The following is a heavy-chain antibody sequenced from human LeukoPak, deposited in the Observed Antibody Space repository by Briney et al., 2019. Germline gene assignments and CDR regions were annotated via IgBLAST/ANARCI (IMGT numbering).Heavy chain of an antibody. CDR2: VYNTGNT. J-gene: IGHJ4*02. D-gene: IGHD2-15*01. Sequence: LETLSLTCTVSGASISSNSYCWGWIRQPPGKGLESLANVYNTGNTYYNTSLQSRVSISVDTSKNQISLKLSSVTAADTAVYFCESRYCPHSNYHLVGAYWGQGTLVTVSS. V-gene: IGHV4-39*01. CDR1: GASISSNSYC. CDR3: ESRYCPHSNYHLVGAY.